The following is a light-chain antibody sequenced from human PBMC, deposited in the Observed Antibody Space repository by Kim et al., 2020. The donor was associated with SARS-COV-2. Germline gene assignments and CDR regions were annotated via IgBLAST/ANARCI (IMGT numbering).Light chain of an antibody. CDR2: YDS. Sequence: SYELTQPPSVSVAPGKTARITCGGNNIGSKRVHWYQQKPGQAPVLVIYYDSDRHSGMPERFSGSNSGNTATLTISRVEAGDEADYYCQVWDSSSDHPVFGGGTQLTVL. J-gene: IGLJ3*02. CDR1: NIGSKR. V-gene: IGLV3-21*04. CDR3: QVWDSSSDHPV.